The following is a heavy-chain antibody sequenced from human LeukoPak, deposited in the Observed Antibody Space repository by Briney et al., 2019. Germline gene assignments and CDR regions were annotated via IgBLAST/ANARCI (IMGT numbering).Heavy chain of an antibody. CDR2: ISSSSSYI. Sequence: GGSLRLSCAASGFTFSSYSMNWVRQAPGKGLEWVSSISSSSSYIYYADSVKGRFTISRDNAKNTLYLQMNSLRAEDTAVYYCARGYSGSYRIDYWGQGTLVTVSS. D-gene: IGHD1-26*01. V-gene: IGHV3-21*01. CDR1: GFTFSSYS. J-gene: IGHJ4*02. CDR3: ARGYSGSYRIDY.